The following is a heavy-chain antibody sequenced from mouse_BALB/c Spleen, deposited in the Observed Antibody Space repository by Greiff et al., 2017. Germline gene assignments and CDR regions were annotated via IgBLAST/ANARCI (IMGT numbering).Heavy chain of an antibody. Sequence: VQLQQPGAELVMPGASVKMSCKASGYTFTDYWMHWVKQRPGQGLEWIGAIDTSDSYTSYNQKFKGKATLTVDESSSTAYMQLSSLTSEDSAVYYCARPFAYWGQGTLVTVS. CDR1: GYTFTDYW. CDR2: IDTSDSYT. V-gene: IGHV1-69*01. CDR3: ARPFAY. J-gene: IGHJ3*01.